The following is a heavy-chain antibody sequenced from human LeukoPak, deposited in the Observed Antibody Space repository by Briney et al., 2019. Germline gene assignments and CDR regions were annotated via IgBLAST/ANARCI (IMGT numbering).Heavy chain of an antibody. CDR1: GFTFSSYG. D-gene: IGHD3-3*01. V-gene: IGHV3-21*01. CDR2: ISSSRTYI. CDR3: ARDYADEDFWSGYYSSDAFDI. Sequence: GGTLRLSCAASGFTFSSYGMSWVRQAPGKGLEWVSSISSSRTYIYYADSVRGRFTISRDNAKNSLYLQMNSLRAEDTAVYYCARDYADEDFWSGYYSSDAFDIWGQGTMVTVSS. J-gene: IGHJ3*02.